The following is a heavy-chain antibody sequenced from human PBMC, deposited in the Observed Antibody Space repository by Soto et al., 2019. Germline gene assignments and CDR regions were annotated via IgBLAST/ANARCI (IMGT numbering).Heavy chain of an antibody. V-gene: IGHV3-7*04. CDR3: ARATGAEKEDY. Sequence: GGSLILSWAASGFTFSNSLMNWVRQAPGKGLEWVASMNEYGSERYYVDSVKGRFTISRDNAKNSLYLQMNSLRAEDTAVYYCARATGAEKEDYWGQGTLVTVSS. D-gene: IGHD3-10*01. CDR1: GFTFSNSL. CDR2: MNEYGSER. J-gene: IGHJ4*02.